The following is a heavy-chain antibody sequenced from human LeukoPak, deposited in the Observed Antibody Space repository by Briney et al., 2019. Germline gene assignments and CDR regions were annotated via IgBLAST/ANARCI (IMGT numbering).Heavy chain of an antibody. CDR2: ISGSGGST. CDR1: GFTFSSYA. Sequence: GGSLRLSCAASGFTFSSYAMSCVHQAPGKGLEWVSAISGSGGSTYYADSVKGRFTISRDNSKNTLYLQMNSLRAEDTAVYYCAKGAAYSSGPFDYWGQGTLVTVSS. J-gene: IGHJ4*02. V-gene: IGHV3-23*01. D-gene: IGHD6-19*01. CDR3: AKGAAYSSGPFDY.